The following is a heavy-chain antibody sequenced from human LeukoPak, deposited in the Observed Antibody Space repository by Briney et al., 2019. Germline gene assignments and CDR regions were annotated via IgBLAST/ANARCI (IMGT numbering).Heavy chain of an antibody. J-gene: IGHJ4*02. V-gene: IGHV3-21*01. CDR2: INSTNSYI. CDR1: GFIFNTYS. D-gene: IGHD3-10*01. CDR3: ARPLSSGSPQGLPTAPHLDY. Sequence: KPGGSLRLSFAASGFIFNTYSMKWVRQAPGKGLEWVSSINSTNSYIIPADSVKGRFTITRDNVRNSLEREMTSLRAEDTAVYYCARPLSSGSPQGLPTAPHLDYWGQGTLVTVSS.